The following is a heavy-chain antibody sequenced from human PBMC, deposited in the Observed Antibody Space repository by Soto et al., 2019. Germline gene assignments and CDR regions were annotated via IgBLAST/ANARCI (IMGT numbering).Heavy chain of an antibody. CDR1: GFAFSSLW. CDR2: IDNEGIGT. D-gene: IGHD6-13*01. J-gene: IGHJ4*02. Sequence: EVRLVEFGGGVVHPGASLTVSCEASGFAFSSLWMHWVRQAPGKGLEWVSRIDNEGIGTTYADAVRGRFLMSRDNAKNMLYLHMNSLRADDTALYFCVRLGGSSWADFWGPGTLVTVSS. CDR3: VRLGGSSWADF. V-gene: IGHV3-74*01.